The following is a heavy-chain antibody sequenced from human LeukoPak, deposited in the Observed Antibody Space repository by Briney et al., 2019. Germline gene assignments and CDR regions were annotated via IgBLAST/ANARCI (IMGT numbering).Heavy chain of an antibody. CDR2: INHSGST. D-gene: IGHD6-13*01. CDR3: AIETYSSPPEQVDY. CDR1: GGSFSGYY. J-gene: IGHJ4*02. Sequence: SETLSLTCAVYGGSFSGYYWSWIRQPPGKGLEWIGEINHSGSTNYNPSLKSRVTISVDTSKNQFSLKLSSVTAADTAVYYCAIETYSSPPEQVDYWGQGTLVTVSS. V-gene: IGHV4-34*01.